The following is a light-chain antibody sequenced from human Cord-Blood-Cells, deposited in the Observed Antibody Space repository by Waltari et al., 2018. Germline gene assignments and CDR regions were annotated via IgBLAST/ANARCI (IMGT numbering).Light chain of an antibody. V-gene: IGKV1-27*01. CDR2: AAS. J-gene: IGKJ4*01. CDR3: QKYNSALT. Sequence: DIQMTQSPSSLSASVGDRVTINCRASQGISNYLAWYQQKPGKVPKLLIYAASTLQSGVPSRFSGSGSGTDFTLTISSLQPEDVATYYCQKYNSALTFGGGTKVEIK. CDR1: QGISNY.